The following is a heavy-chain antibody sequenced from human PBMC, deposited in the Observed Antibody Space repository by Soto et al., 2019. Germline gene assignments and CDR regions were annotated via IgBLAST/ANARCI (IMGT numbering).Heavy chain of an antibody. V-gene: IGHV3-23*01. CDR2: ISGSGGST. J-gene: IGHJ6*02. CDR3: AKDKASPYYYYGMDV. CDR1: GFTFSSYA. Sequence: EVQLLESGGGLVQPGGSLRLSCAASGFTFSSYAMSWVRQAPGKGLEWVSAISGSGGSTYYADSVKGRFTISSDNSKNTLYLQMNSLRAEDTAVYYCAKDKASPYYYYGMDVWGQGTTVTVSS.